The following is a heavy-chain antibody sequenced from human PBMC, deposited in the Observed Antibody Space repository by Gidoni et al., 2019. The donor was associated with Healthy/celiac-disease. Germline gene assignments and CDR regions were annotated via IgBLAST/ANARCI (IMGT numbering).Heavy chain of an antibody. Sequence: EWLARIDWDDDKYYSTSLKTRRTISKDTSKNQVVLTMTNMDPVDTATYYCARLVFWSGHTDYGMDVWGQGTTVTVSS. V-gene: IGHV2-70*11. CDR2: IDWDDDK. CDR3: ARLVFWSGHTDYGMDV. J-gene: IGHJ6*02. D-gene: IGHD3-3*01.